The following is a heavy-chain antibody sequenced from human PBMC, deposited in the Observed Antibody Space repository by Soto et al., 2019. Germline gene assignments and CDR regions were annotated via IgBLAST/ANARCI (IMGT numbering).Heavy chain of an antibody. V-gene: IGHV3-48*02. J-gene: IGHJ4*02. CDR1: GFTFSSYS. CDR2: SSSSSSTI. D-gene: IGHD3-22*01. CDR3: ACPGYYDSSGYKYCFDY. Sequence: EVQLVESGGGLVQPGGSLRLSCAASGFTFSSYSMNWVRQAPGKGLEWVSYSSSSSSTIYYADSVKGRFTISRDNAQNSLYLQMNSLRDEDTAVYYCACPGYYDSSGYKYCFDYWGQGSLVTVSS.